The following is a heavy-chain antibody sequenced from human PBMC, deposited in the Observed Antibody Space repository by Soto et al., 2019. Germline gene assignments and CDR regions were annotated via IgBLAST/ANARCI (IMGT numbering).Heavy chain of an antibody. CDR2: LYYSGRP. J-gene: IGHJ5*02. D-gene: IGHD1-26*01. Sequence: PSETLSLTGSVSGGSISSYYWTWIRQSPGKGLECIGHLYYSGRPKYNPSLKTRAAISVDPSKNQVSLRLRSVTAADTAVYYCARGPPSPRIMGPTRGPWFDPWGQGTLVT. V-gene: IGHV4-59*01. CDR3: ARGPPSPRIMGPTRGPWFDP. CDR1: GGSISSYY.